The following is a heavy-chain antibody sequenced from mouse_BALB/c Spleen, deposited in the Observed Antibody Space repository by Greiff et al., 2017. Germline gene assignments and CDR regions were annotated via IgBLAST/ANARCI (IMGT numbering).Heavy chain of an antibody. CDR2: IDPENGDT. CDR3: NADYEEAY. D-gene: IGHD1-1*01. V-gene: IGHV14-4*02. J-gene: IGHJ3*01. Sequence: VQLQQSGAELVRSGASVKLSCTASGFNIKDYYMHWVKQRPEQGLEWIGWIDPENGDTEYAPKFQGKATMTADTSSNTAYLQLSSLTSEDTAVYYCNADYEEAYWGQGTLVTVSA. CDR1: GFNIKDYY.